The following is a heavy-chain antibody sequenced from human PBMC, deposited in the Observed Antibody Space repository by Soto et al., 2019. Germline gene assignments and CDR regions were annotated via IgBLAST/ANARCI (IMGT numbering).Heavy chain of an antibody. D-gene: IGHD6-6*01. Sequence: EVELVESGGGLVKPGGSLTLSCAASGFTFRTYYMIWVRQAPGKRLEWVSSISAGSSNIYYAPSVKGRFTISRDNAKHSLYLQINSLRAEDTAAYYCARQYPSSSRHFDHCGQGTLVTVSS. V-gene: IGHV3-21*01. J-gene: IGHJ4*02. CDR3: ARQYPSSSRHFDH. CDR2: ISAGSSNI. CDR1: GFTFRTYY.